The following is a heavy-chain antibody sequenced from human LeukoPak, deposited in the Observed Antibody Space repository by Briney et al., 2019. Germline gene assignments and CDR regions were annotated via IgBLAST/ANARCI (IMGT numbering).Heavy chain of an antibody. J-gene: IGHJ6*02. CDR2: IYYSDSYT. Sequence: GESLKISCKGSVYSFTSYLITWVRQMPGKGLEWMGRIYYSDSYTDYSPSFQGHVTISADKSISSAYLQWSSLKASDTAMYYCAKTGDPYYGSGSYGMDVWGQGTTVTVSS. CDR1: VYSFTSYL. D-gene: IGHD3-10*01. CDR3: AKTGDPYYGSGSYGMDV. V-gene: IGHV5-10-1*01.